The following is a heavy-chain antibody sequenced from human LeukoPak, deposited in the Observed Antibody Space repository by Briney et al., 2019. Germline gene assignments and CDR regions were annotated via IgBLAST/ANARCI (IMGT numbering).Heavy chain of an antibody. CDR1: GFTFSSYA. Sequence: GGSLRLSCAGSGFTFSSYAMSWVRQAPGKGLEWVSAISGSGGSTYHADSVKGRFTISRDNSKNTLYLQMNSLRAEDTAVYYCAKVTSSGWYGAFDIWGQGTMVTVSS. V-gene: IGHV3-23*01. CDR2: ISGSGGST. D-gene: IGHD6-19*01. J-gene: IGHJ3*02. CDR3: AKVTSSGWYGAFDI.